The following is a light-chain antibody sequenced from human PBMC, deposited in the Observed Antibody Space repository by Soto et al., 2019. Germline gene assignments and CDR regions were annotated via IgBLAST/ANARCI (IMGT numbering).Light chain of an antibody. Sequence: QSALTQPASVSGSPGQSITISCTGTSSDVGGYNYVSWYQQHPGKAPKLMIYDVSDRPSGVSNRCSGSKSGNTASLTISGLQAEDEADYYCSSYTSSSTLYVFGTGTKVTVL. V-gene: IGLV2-14*01. CDR1: SSDVGGYNY. J-gene: IGLJ1*01. CDR3: SSYTSSSTLYV. CDR2: DVS.